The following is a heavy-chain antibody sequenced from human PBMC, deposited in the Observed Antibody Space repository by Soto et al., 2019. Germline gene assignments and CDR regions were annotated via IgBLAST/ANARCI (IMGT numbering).Heavy chain of an antibody. V-gene: IGHV3-33*01. D-gene: IGHD3-16*02. J-gene: IGHJ5*02. CDR1: GFTFSSYG. Sequence: QVQLVESGGGVGQPGRSLRVSCAASGFTFSSYGMHWVRQAPGKGLEWVAVIWYDGSDKYYADSVKGRFTISRDNSKNTLYLHMNSRRIEDTAVYYCARDVSTTRYVPNWFDPWGQGTLVTVSS. CDR3: ARDVSTTRYVPNWFDP. CDR2: IWYDGSDK.